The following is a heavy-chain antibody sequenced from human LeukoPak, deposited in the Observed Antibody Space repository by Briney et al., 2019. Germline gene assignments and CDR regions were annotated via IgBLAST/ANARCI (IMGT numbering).Heavy chain of an antibody. CDR2: IKPDGTTK. V-gene: IGHV3-7*03. J-gene: IGHJ4*02. CDR1: GFTFSDYW. D-gene: IGHD6-13*01. CDR3: ARSIPYGTTWYGRSDY. Sequence: GGSLRLSCVASGFTFSDYWMSWVRQAPGKGLEWVANIKPDGTTKFYVDSVKGRFTISRDNALNSLYLQMNSLRAEDTAIYYCARSIPYGTTWYGRSDYWGQGTLVTVSS.